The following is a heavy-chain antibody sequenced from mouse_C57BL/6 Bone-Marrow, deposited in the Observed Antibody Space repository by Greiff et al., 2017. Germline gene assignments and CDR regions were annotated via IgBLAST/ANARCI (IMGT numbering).Heavy chain of an antibody. CDR2: ISYDGSN. CDR3: ARWLLHAMDY. V-gene: IGHV3-6*01. J-gene: IGHJ4*01. CDR1: GYSITSGYY. D-gene: IGHD2-3*01. Sequence: EVKVEESGPGLVKPSQSLSLTCSVTGYSITSGYYWNWIRQFPGNKLEWMGYISYDGSNNYNPPLKNRISITRDTSKNQFFLKLNSVTTEDTATYYCARWLLHAMDYWGQGTSVTVSS.